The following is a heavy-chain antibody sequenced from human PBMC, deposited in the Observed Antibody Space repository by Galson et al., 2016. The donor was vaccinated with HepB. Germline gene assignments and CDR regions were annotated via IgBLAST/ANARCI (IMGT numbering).Heavy chain of an antibody. V-gene: IGHV4-39*07. J-gene: IGHJ4*02. CDR2: MYYSGTT. CDR1: GDSLSRSSYY. D-gene: IGHD6-13*01. CDR3: AYSSSSSGFGY. Sequence: TLSLTCTVSGDSLSRSSYYWGWIRQPPGKGLEWIGSMYYSGTTYYNPSLKSRVTKSMDSSKNQFSLKLRSVTAADTAIYYCAYSSSSSGFGYWGQGTLVTVSS.